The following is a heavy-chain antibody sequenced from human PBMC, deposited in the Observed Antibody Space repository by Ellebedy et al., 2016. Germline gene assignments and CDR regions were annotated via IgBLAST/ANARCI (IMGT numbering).Heavy chain of an antibody. Sequence: SETLSLXCTVTGGSISNPGYYWSWIRQHPGKGLEWIGYIYYSGTTNYNPSLKSRVTISTDTSKNQFSLKLSSVTAADTAMYYCAGGRWFGESNGVFDFWGQGTLVTVSS. CDR3: AGGRWFGESNGVFDF. V-gene: IGHV4-61*08. CDR1: GGSISNPGYY. D-gene: IGHD3-10*01. CDR2: IYYSGTT. J-gene: IGHJ4*02.